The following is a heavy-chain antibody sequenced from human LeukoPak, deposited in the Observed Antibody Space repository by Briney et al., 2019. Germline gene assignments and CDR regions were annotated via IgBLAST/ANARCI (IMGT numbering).Heavy chain of an antibody. V-gene: IGHV3-7*01. D-gene: IGHD3-3*01. J-gene: IGHJ6*02. CDR1: GFTFSSYW. CDR3: AKVRNFRAPNYYYYGMDV. CDR2: IKQDVSEK. Sequence: GGSLSLSCAASGFTFSSYWLSWVRQAPAKGLEWVANIKQDVSEKYYVDSLKGRFTISRDNAKNSLYLQMNSLRAEDTAVYYCAKVRNFRAPNYYYYGMDVWGQGTTVTVSS.